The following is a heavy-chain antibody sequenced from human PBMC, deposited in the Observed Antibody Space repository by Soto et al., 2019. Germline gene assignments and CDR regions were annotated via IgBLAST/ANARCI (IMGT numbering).Heavy chain of an antibody. CDR3: ARERGYRSGSFGS. CDR2: IYSDGTT. V-gene: IGHV4-4*07. CDR1: GGSISGYY. Sequence: QVQLQESGPGLVKPSETLSLTCIVSGGSISGYYWSWIRQPAGKELEWIGRIYSDGTTNYNPSLKGRGAMSVDTSKKQISLKLTSVTAADTAMYYCARERGYRSGSFGSWGQGGLVTVSS. J-gene: IGHJ4*02. D-gene: IGHD5-18*01.